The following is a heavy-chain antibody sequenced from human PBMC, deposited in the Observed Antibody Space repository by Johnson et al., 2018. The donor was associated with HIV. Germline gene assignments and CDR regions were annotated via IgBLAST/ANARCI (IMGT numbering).Heavy chain of an antibody. CDR3: ARACRDGYTCDVYDI. V-gene: IGHV3-66*01. Sequence: VQLVESGGGLVKPGGSLRLSCAASGFTVSSNYMSWVRQGTGKGLEWVSVINSGGDTYYADSEKGRCTSYRDNSKNTLYLHMNSLRAEDTAVYDCARACRDGYTCDVYDIWGQGTMLTVSS. CDR1: GFTVSSNY. CDR2: INSGGDT. J-gene: IGHJ3*02. D-gene: IGHD5-24*01.